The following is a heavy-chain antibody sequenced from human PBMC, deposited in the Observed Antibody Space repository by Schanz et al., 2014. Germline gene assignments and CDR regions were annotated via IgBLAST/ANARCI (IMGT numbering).Heavy chain of an antibody. D-gene: IGHD2-21*01. Sequence: QVQLVESGGGVVRPGRSLRLSCATSGFTFSRFGMHWVRQAPGKGPEWVALVWSDGNTKYYVDSVKGRFTISRDNSMNTLHLQMNTLRAEDTAVYYCAREDCSATSCYFRYWGQGTLVTVSS. V-gene: IGHV3-33*01. J-gene: IGHJ4*02. CDR2: VWSDGNTK. CDR1: GFTFSRFG. CDR3: AREDCSATSCYFRY.